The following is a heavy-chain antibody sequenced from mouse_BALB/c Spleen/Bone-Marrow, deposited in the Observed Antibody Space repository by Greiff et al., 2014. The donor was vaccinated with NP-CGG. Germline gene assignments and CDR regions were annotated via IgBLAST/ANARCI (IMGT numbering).Heavy chain of an antibody. D-gene: IGHD2-1*01. CDR1: GYAFTNYL. V-gene: IGHV1-54*03. Sequence: QVQLQQSGAELVRPGTSVKVSCKASGYAFTNYLIGWVKQRPGQGLEWIGVINPGSGGTNYNEKFKGKATLTADKSSSTAYMQLSSLTSDDSAVCFCARRDGNYAWFAYWGQGTLVTVSA. J-gene: IGHJ3*01. CDR2: INPGSGGT. CDR3: ARRDGNYAWFAY.